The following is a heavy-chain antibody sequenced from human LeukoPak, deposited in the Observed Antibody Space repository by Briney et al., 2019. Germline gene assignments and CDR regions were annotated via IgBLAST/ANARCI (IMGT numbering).Heavy chain of an antibody. Sequence: PGGSLRLSCAASGFTFSTFWMSWSRQAPGKGLEWVANIKQDGSEKYYVDSVKGRFTISRDHAKNSLYLQMNSLRAEDTAVYYCARGSIAAAFQFDYWGQGTLVTVSS. J-gene: IGHJ4*02. CDR1: GFTFSTFW. CDR2: IKQDGSEK. CDR3: ARGSIAAAFQFDY. V-gene: IGHV3-7*01. D-gene: IGHD6-13*01.